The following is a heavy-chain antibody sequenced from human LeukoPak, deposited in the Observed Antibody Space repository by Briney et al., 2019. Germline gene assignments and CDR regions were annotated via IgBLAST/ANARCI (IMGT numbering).Heavy chain of an antibody. CDR1: GFTFSSYA. D-gene: IGHD6-13*01. Sequence: GGSLRLSCAASGFTFSSYAMSWVRQAPGKGLDWVSAISGSGGSTYYADSVKGRFTISRDNSKNTLYLQMNSLRAEDTAVYYCASAPYSSSWYRDCWGQGTLVTVSS. V-gene: IGHV3-23*01. CDR3: ASAPYSSSWYRDC. J-gene: IGHJ4*02. CDR2: ISGSGGST.